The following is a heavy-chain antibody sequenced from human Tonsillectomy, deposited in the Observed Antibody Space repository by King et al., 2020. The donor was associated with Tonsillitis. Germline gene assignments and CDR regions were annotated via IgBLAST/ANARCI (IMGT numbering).Heavy chain of an antibody. CDR3: ARRDSQQLSGISGFDS. CDR1: GYTFTTYW. Sequence: QLVQSGAEVKKPGESLKISCKGSGYTFTTYWIGWVRQMPGKGLEWMGIIYPGDSDTRYSPSYQGHVTISADKSISTAYLQWSSLKASDTAMYYCARRDSQQLSGISGFDSWGQGTLVTVSS. V-gene: IGHV5-51*01. CDR2: IYPGDSDT. D-gene: IGHD1-14*01. J-gene: IGHJ4*02.